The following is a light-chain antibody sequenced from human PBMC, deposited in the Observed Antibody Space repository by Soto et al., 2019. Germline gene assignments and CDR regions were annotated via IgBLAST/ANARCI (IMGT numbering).Light chain of an antibody. J-gene: IGLJ2*01. CDR1: NIGSKS. V-gene: IGLV3-21*02. CDR2: DDS. Sequence: SYELTQPPSVSVAPGQTARITCGGTNIGSKSVHWYQQRPGQAPVLVVHDDSDRPSGIPERFSGSNSENTATLTIPRVEAVEGADSYGPAWNTSNGHVVFGGGTKPTVL. CDR3: PAWNTSNGHVV.